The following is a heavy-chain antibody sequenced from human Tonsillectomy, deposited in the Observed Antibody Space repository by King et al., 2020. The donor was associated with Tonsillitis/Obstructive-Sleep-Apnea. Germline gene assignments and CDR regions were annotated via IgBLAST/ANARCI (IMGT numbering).Heavy chain of an antibody. J-gene: IGHJ6*03. V-gene: IGHV3-15*01. CDR1: GFTFSNAW. CDR2: IKSKTDDGTT. D-gene: IGHD5-18*01. CDR3: TADRIQPLHVNYYYYMDV. Sequence: VQLVESGGGLVKPGGSLRLSCAASGFTFSNAWMSWVRQAPGKGLEWVGRIKSKTDDGTTDYAAPVKGRFTISRDDSKNTLYLQIYSLKTADTAVYYCTADRIQPLHVNYYYYMDVWGKGTTVTVSS.